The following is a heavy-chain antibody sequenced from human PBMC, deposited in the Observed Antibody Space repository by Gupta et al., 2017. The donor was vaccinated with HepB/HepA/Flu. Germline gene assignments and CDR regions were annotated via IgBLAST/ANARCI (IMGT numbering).Heavy chain of an antibody. CDR3: TTDFHASSSGYGNYYYGMDV. V-gene: IGHV3-15*01. Sequence: RQAPGKGLEWVGRIKSKTDGGTTDYAAPVKGRFTISRDDSKNTLYLQMNSLKTEDTAVYYCTTDFHASSSGYGNYYYGMDVWGQGTTVTVSS. J-gene: IGHJ6*02. D-gene: IGHD6-13*01. CDR2: IKSKTDGGTT.